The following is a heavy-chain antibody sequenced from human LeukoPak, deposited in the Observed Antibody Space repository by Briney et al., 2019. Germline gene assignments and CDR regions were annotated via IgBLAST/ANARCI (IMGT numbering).Heavy chain of an antibody. J-gene: IGHJ5*02. Sequence: ASVKVSCKASGYTFTGYYMHWVRQAPGQGLEWMGWINPNSGGTNYVQKFQGRVTMTRDTSISTAYMELSRLRSDDTAVYYCATGDYGDYLGWFDPWGQGTLVTVSS. D-gene: IGHD4-17*01. CDR2: INPNSGGT. CDR1: GYTFTGYY. V-gene: IGHV1-2*02. CDR3: ATGDYGDYLGWFDP.